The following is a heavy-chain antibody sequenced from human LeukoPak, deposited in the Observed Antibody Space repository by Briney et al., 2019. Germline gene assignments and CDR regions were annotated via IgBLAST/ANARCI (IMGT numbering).Heavy chain of an antibody. Sequence: SQTLSLTCTVSGGSISSGDYYWSWIRQPPGKGLEWIGYIYYSGSTYYNPSLKSRVTISVDTSKNQFSLKLSSVTAADTAVYYCASANTIFGVVIILDYYYMDVWGKGTTVTVSS. CDR3: ASANTIFGVVIILDYYYMDV. J-gene: IGHJ6*03. D-gene: IGHD3-3*01. CDR1: GGSISSGDYY. V-gene: IGHV4-30-4*08. CDR2: IYYSGST.